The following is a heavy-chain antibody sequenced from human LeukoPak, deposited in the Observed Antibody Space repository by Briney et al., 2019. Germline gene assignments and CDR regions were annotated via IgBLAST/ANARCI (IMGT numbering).Heavy chain of an antibody. J-gene: IGHJ4*02. CDR2: ISYDGSNK. CDR3: ARDQGSTGLGIDY. V-gene: IGHV3-30-3*01. CDR1: GFTFSSYA. Sequence: GRSLRLSCAASGFTFSSYAMHWVRQAPGKGLEWVAVISYDGSNKYYADSVKGRFTISRDNSKNTLYLQMNSLRAEDTAVYYCARDQGSTGLGIDYWGQGTLVTVSS. D-gene: IGHD1-14*01.